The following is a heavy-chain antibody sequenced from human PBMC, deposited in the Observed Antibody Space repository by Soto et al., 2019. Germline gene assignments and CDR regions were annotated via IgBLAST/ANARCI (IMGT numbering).Heavy chain of an antibody. V-gene: IGHV5-51*01. D-gene: IGHD2-15*01. CDR2: IYPGDSDP. J-gene: IGHJ3*02. Sequence: PWESPMIYCKASGYKLSNYWIGWVRQTPGKGLEWMGIIYPGDSDPRHSPSLQGQGPISTDNSNDTVYLQWHTLKPCDTAMYYCAIQVFYIVGCSFDAFDIWGQGTLVTVSS. CDR1: GYKLSNYW. CDR3: AIQVFYIVGCSFDAFDI.